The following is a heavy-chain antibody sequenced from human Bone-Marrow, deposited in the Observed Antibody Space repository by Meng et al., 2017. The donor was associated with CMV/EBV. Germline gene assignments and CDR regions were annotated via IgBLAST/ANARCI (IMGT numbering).Heavy chain of an antibody. CDR3: ARVHYRRSGSSHRPYFFDH. J-gene: IGHJ4*02. CDR2: IIPIIRIT. CDR1: FSSYT. D-gene: IGHD3-10*01. Sequence: FSSYTFNRVRQAPGQGLEWSGRIIPIIRITNYAQKFQGRVTLSADKSTSTVYMDLNTLRSDDTAVYYCARVHYRRSGSSHRPYFFDHWGQGTLVTVSS. V-gene: IGHV1-69*02.